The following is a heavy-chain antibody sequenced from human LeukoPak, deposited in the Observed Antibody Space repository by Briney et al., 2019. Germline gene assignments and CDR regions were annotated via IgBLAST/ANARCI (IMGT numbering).Heavy chain of an antibody. J-gene: IGHJ4*02. CDR3: ARDLNTGYSSGWYIDY. D-gene: IGHD6-19*01. Sequence: GGSLRLSCAASGSTFSSYSMNWVRQAPGKGLEWVSSISSSSSYIYYADSVKGRFTISRDNAKNSLYLQMNSLRAEDTAVYYCARDLNTGYSSGWYIDYWGQGTLVTVSS. CDR1: GSTFSSYS. V-gene: IGHV3-21*01. CDR2: ISSSSSYI.